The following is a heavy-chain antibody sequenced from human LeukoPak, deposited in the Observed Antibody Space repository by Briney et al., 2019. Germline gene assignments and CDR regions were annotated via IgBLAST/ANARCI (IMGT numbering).Heavy chain of an antibody. CDR2: IYTSGST. D-gene: IGHD2-2*01. CDR1: GGSISSYY. Sequence: SETLSLTCTVSGGSISSYYWSWIRQPAGKGLEWIGRIYTSGSTNYNPSLESRVTMSVDTSKNQFSLNLSSVTAADTAVYYCARDSTLRYCFDYWGQGTLVTVSS. CDR3: ARDSTLRYCFDY. V-gene: IGHV4-4*07. J-gene: IGHJ4*02.